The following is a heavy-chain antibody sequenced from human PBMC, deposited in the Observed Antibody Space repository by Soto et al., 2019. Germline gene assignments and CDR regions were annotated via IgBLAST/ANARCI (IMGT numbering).Heavy chain of an antibody. Sequence: GASVKVSCKASGYTFTGYYMHWVRQAPGQGLEWMGWINPNSGGTNYAQKFQGRVTITADESTSTAYMELSSLRSEDTAVYYCARDGGNYYDSSGYTNDAFDIWGQGTMVTVSS. J-gene: IGHJ3*02. CDR1: GYTFTGYY. CDR2: INPNSGGT. V-gene: IGHV1-2*02. D-gene: IGHD3-22*01. CDR3: ARDGGNYYDSSGYTNDAFDI.